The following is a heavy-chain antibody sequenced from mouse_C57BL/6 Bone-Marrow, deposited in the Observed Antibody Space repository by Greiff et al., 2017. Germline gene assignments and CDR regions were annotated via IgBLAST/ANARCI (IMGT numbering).Heavy chain of an antibody. CDR2: ISSGGDYI. V-gene: IGHV5-9-1*02. D-gene: IGHD1-1*02. CDR1: GFTFSSYA. CDR3: TREGGSYAMDY. Sequence: EVKLVESGEGLVKPGGSLKLSCAASGFTFSSYAMSWVRQTPEKRLEWVAYISSGGDYIYYADTVTGRFTISRDNARNTLYLQMSSLKSEDTAMYYCTREGGSYAMDYWGQGTSVTVSS. J-gene: IGHJ4*01.